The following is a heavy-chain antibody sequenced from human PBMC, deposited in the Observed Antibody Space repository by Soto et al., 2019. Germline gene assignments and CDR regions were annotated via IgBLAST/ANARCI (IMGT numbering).Heavy chain of an antibody. Sequence: QMQLVESGGGVVQPGRSLTLSCAASGFTFSNYGMHWVRQAPGKGLEWVAIIWYDGSNKYYADSVKGRFTISRDNSKNTLYLQMNSLRAEDTAVYYCAKRDSRGYYFFDYWGQGTLVTVSS. CDR3: AKRDSRGYYFFDY. V-gene: IGHV3-33*06. CDR2: IWYDGSNK. J-gene: IGHJ4*02. CDR1: GFTFSNYG. D-gene: IGHD3-22*01.